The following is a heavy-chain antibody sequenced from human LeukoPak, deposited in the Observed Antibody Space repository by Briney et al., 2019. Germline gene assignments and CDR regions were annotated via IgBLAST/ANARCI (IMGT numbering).Heavy chain of an antibody. V-gene: IGHV3-23*01. CDR3: AKDYAVGSIDY. D-gene: IGHD3-16*01. CDR2: VSGSGGST. Sequence: GGSLRLSCAASGFTFSSYGMAWVRQAPGKGLEWVSSVSGSGGSTHYADSVKGRFTISRDNSKNTLYLQMSSLRAEDTAIYYCAKDYAVGSIDYWGQGTLVTVSS. J-gene: IGHJ4*02. CDR1: GFTFSSYG.